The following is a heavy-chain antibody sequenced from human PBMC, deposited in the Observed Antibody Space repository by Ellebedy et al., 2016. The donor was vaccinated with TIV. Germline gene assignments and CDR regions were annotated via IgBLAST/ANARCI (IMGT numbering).Heavy chain of an antibody. CDR2: ISGSGDTT. Sequence: GESLKISCAASGFTFSNYAINWVRQAPGKGPEWVSAISGSGDTTYYADSVKGRFTISRDNSENTLYLQMNSLRAEDTALYYFTIQASGLVTPFDFWGQGTLVTVSS. J-gene: IGHJ4*02. CDR3: TIQASGLVTPFDF. V-gene: IGHV3-23*01. D-gene: IGHD4-23*01. CDR1: GFTFSNYA.